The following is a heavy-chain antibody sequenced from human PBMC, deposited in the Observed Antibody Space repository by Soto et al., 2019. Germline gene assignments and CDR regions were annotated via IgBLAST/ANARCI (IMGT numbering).Heavy chain of an antibody. CDR2: ISYDGSNK. CDR1: GFTFSSYG. Sequence: PGGSLRLSCAASGFTFSSYGMHWVRQAPGKGLEWVAVISYDGSNKYYADSVEGRFTISRDNSKNTLYLQMNSLRAEDTAVYYCAKSSPYCSGGSCLLLIDYWGQGTLVTVSS. D-gene: IGHD2-15*01. V-gene: IGHV3-30*18. J-gene: IGHJ4*02. CDR3: AKSSPYCSGGSCLLLIDY.